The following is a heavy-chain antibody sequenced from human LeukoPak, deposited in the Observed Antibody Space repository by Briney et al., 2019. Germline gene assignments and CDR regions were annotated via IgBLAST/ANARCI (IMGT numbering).Heavy chain of an antibody. CDR1: GYTFTSYG. CDR3: ARDKGSSSWYRVMDY. Sequence: ASVKVSCTASGYTFTSYGNSWVRQAPVKGIGWMGWISAYNGNINYAQEPQGRGTMTTDTSTSTAYMELRSLRSDDTAVYYCARDKGSSSWYRVMDYWGQGTLVTVSS. D-gene: IGHD6-13*01. V-gene: IGHV1-18*04. J-gene: IGHJ4*02. CDR2: ISAYNGNI.